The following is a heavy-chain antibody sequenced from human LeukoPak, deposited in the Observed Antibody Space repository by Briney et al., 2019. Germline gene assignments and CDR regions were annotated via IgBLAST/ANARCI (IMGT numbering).Heavy chain of an antibody. J-gene: IGHJ4*02. CDR1: GFTFSSYW. V-gene: IGHV3-7*01. CDR2: IKQEGSEK. Sequence: GGSLRLSCAASGFTFSSYWMSWVRQAPGEGLEWVANIKQEGSEKDYVDSVKGRFTIPRDNAKNSLYLQMNSLRAEDTAVYYCASTDDSSGYPERPFDYWGQGTLVTVSS. CDR3: ASTDDSSGYPERPFDY. D-gene: IGHD3-22*01.